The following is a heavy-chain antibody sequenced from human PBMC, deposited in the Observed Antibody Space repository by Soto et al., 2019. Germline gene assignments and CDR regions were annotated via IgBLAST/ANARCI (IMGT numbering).Heavy chain of an antibody. CDR1: GGSISSGGYY. CDR2: IYYSGST. Sequence: QVQLQESGPGLVKPSQTLSLTCTVSGGSISSGGYYWSWIRQHPGKGLEWIGYIYYSGSTYYNPSLKSRVTISVDTSKNPFSLKLSSVTAADTAVYYCARARVDSSDMAPSFDYWGQGTLVTVSS. D-gene: IGHD6-19*01. CDR3: ARARVDSSDMAPSFDY. J-gene: IGHJ4*02. V-gene: IGHV4-31*03.